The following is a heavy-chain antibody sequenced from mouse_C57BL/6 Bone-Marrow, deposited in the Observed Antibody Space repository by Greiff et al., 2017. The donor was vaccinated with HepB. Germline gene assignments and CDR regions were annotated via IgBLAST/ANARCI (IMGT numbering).Heavy chain of an antibody. CDR2: IDPENGDT. CDR1: GFNIKDDY. CDR3: TTKGPITTGQDYFDY. D-gene: IGHD1-1*01. J-gene: IGHJ2*01. Sequence: VQLQQSGAELVRPGASVKLSCTASGFNIKDDYMHWVKQRPEQGLEWIGWIDPENGDTEYASKFQGKATITADTSSNTAYLQLSSLTSEDTAVYYCTTKGPITTGQDYFDYWGQGTTRTVSS. V-gene: IGHV14-4*01.